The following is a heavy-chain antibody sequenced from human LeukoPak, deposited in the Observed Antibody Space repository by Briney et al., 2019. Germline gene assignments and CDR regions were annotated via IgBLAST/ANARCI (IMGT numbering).Heavy chain of an antibody. CDR1: GGSFSGYY. CDR2: INHSGST. Sequence: KPSETLSLTCAVYGGSFSGYYWSWIRQPPGKGLEWIGEINHSGSTNYNPSLKSRVTISVDTSKNQFSLKLSSVTAADTAVYYCARSWGITMVRGPIAPDYWGQGTLVTVSS. CDR3: ARSWGITMVRGPIAPDY. V-gene: IGHV4-34*01. D-gene: IGHD3-10*01. J-gene: IGHJ4*02.